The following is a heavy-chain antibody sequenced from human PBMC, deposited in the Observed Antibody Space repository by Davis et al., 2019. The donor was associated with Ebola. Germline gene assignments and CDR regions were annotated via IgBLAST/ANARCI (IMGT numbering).Heavy chain of an antibody. D-gene: IGHD1-26*01. V-gene: IGHV1-2*02. CDR2: INPNSGGT. CDR3: ARESDAVGASTTDDAFDV. CDR1: GYTFTGYY. Sequence: ASVTVSCKASGYTFTGYYIHWVRQAPGQGLEWLGWINPNSGGTTYAQKFQGRVTMTSDTSISTAYLDLSRLTSDDTAVYFCARESDAVGASTTDDAFDVWGQGTMVTVSS. J-gene: IGHJ3*01.